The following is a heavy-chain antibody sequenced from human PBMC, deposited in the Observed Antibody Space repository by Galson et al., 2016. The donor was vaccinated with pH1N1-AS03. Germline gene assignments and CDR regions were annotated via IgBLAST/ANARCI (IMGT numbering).Heavy chain of an antibody. CDR3: ARDGGRYGDCDY. CDR2: IHPSGGP. D-gene: IGHD4-17*01. J-gene: IGHJ4*02. CDR1: GFTFTSYY. V-gene: IGHV1-46*01. Sequence: SVKVSCKASGFTFTSYYMHWVRQAPGQGLEWMGIIHPSGGPIYAQHFQGRVSMARDTSTSTVYMELSNLRPDDTAVYYCARDGGRYGDCDYWGQGTLVTVSS.